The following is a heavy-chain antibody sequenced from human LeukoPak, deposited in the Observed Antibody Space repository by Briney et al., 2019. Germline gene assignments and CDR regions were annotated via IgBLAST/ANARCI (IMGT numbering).Heavy chain of an antibody. CDR1: GGSISSSSYY. V-gene: IGHV4-39*07. J-gene: IGHJ5*02. Sequence: PSETLSLTCTVSGGSISSSSYYWGWIRQPPGKGLEWIGSIYYSGSTHHNPSLKSRVTISVDTSKNQFSLKLSSVTAADTAVYYCARDRARITIFGVATGGDWFDPWGQGTLVTVSS. CDR2: IYYSGST. D-gene: IGHD3-3*01. CDR3: ARDRARITIFGVATGGDWFDP.